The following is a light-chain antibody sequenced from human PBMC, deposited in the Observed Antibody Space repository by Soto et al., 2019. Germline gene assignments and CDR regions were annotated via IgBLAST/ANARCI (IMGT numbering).Light chain of an antibody. CDR1: QSVSSSY. CDR2: GAS. J-gene: IGKJ1*01. CDR3: QQYGK. Sequence: IVLTRSTGRLCVAPGERVTLCGRASQSVSSSYLAWYQQKPGQAPRLLIYGASRRSTGIPDRFSGSGAGSDFTLTISRLELADFAGHYCQQYGKFGQGTQMDIK. V-gene: IGKV3-20*01.